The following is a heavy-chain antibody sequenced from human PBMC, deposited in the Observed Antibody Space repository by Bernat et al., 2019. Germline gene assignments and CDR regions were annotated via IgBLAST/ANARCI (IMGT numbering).Heavy chain of an antibody. CDR1: GFTFSNHW. CDR3: TRSLATAV. CDR2: INIDGSIT. V-gene: IGHV3-74*01. Sequence: EVQLVESGGDLVQPGGSLRLSCAASGFTFSNHWMHWVRQAPGKGLVWVSHINIDGSITSYADSVKGRFTISRDNAKNTLYLQMNSLRAEVTAVYYCTRSLATAVWGQGTLVTVSS. D-gene: IGHD6-13*01. J-gene: IGHJ4*02.